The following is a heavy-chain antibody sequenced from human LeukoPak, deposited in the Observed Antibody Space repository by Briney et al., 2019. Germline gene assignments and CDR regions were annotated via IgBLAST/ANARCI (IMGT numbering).Heavy chain of an antibody. CDR1: GYTFTTYA. CDR2: ISAYNGNT. Sequence: ASVKVSCKASGYTFTTYAISWVRQAPGQGLEWMGWISAYNGNTNYAQNFQGRVTMTTDTSTSTVYMELRSLRSDDTAVYYCASSAGYDILTAYLLDYWGQGTLVTVSS. J-gene: IGHJ4*02. D-gene: IGHD3-9*01. CDR3: ASSAGYDILTAYLLDY. V-gene: IGHV1-18*01.